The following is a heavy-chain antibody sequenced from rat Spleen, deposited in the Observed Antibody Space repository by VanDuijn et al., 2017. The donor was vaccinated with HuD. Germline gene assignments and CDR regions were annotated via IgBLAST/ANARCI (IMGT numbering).Heavy chain of an antibody. D-gene: IGHD1-4*01. CDR2: ISYDGSST. CDR3: ARHQLPGYNPFAY. J-gene: IGHJ3*01. V-gene: IGHV5-29*01. CDR1: GFTFSNYY. Sequence: EVQLVETGGGLVQPGRSLKLSCVASGFTFSNYYMAWVRQAPTKGLEWVATISYDGSSTYYRDSVKGRFTISRDNAKSTLYLQMDSLRSEDTATYYCARHQLPGYNPFAYWGQGTLVTVSS.